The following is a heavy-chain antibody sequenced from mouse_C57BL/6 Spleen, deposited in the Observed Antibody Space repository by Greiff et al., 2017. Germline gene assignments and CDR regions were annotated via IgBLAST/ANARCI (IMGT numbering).Heavy chain of an antibody. Sequence: DVQLVESGGDLVKPGGSLKLSCAASGFTFSSYGMSWVRQTPDKRLEWVATICSGGSYTYYPDSVKGRITISRDNAKNTLYLQMSSLKSEDTAMYYSARQWGQCDSSNYAMDYWGQGTSVTVSS. CDR1: GFTFSSYG. D-gene: IGHD1-1*01. V-gene: IGHV5-6*01. CDR3: ARQWGQCDSSNYAMDY. J-gene: IGHJ4*01. CDR2: ICSGGSYT.